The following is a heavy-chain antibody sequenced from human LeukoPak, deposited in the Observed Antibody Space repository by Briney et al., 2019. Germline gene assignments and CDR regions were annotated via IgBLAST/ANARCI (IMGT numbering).Heavy chain of an antibody. J-gene: IGHJ6*03. CDR3: ARQLSDYGGNGAHYYYMDV. Sequence: SETLSLTCTVSGGSISSSSYYWGWIRQPPGKGLEWIGSIYYSGSTYYNPSLKSRVTISVDTSKNQFSLKLSSVTAADTAVYYCARQLSDYGGNGAHYYYMDVLGKGTTVTVSS. CDR2: IYYSGST. D-gene: IGHD4-23*01. V-gene: IGHV4-39*01. CDR1: GGSISSSSYY.